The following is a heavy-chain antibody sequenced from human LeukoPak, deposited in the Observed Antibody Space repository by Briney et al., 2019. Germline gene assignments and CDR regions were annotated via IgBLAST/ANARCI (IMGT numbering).Heavy chain of an antibody. CDR3: ARDTSGSYPPEYFQH. CDR1: GGSISTYY. D-gene: IGHD1-26*01. J-gene: IGHJ1*01. V-gene: IGHV4-59*01. Sequence: SETLSLTCTVSGGSISTYYWTWIRQPPGKGLEWIGYIYYSGSTNYNPSLKSRVTTSVDTSKNQFSLKLSSVTAADMAVYYCARDTSGSYPPEYFQHWGQGTLVTVSS. CDR2: IYYSGST.